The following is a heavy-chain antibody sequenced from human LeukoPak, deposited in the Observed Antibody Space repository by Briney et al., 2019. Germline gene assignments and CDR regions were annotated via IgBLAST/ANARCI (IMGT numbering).Heavy chain of an antibody. D-gene: IGHD6-13*01. J-gene: IGHJ4*02. CDR3: ARSHSSSWLYYFEY. V-gene: IGHV3-66*01. CDR1: GFTVSSNY. CDR2: IYSGGST. Sequence: GGSLRLSCAAPGFTVSSNYMSWVRQAPGKGLEWVSVIYSGGSTQYADSVKGRFTISRDNSKKTLYLQMDSLRAEDTAVYYCARSHSSSWLYYFEYWGQGTLVTVSS.